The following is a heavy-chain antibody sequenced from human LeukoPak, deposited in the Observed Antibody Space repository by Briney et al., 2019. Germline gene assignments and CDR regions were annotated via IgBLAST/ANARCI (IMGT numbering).Heavy chain of an antibody. J-gene: IGHJ3*02. D-gene: IGHD3-16*01. CDR2: VDQSGGRH. CDR3: ARDVEGGTFDI. Sequence: GGSLRLSCAASGFTFSRFWMNWVRPAPGRGLEWVANVDQSGGRHNYVDSVKGRFPISRDNAKNSLFLEMSSLRADDTAVYFCARDVEGGTFDIWGQRTTVTVSS. CDR1: GFTFSRFW. V-gene: IGHV3-7*05.